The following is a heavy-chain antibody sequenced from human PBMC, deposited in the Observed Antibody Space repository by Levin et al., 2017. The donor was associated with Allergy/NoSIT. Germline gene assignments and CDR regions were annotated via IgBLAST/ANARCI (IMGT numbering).Heavy chain of an antibody. V-gene: IGHV4-30-2*01. CDR3: ARVGGEYSSSSQDYYCYGIDG. J-gene: IGHJ6*02. D-gene: IGHD6-6*01. CDR2: IYHSGST. CDR1: GGSISSGGYS. Sequence: SETLSLTCAVSGGSISSGGYSWSWIRQPPGKGLEWIGYIYHSGSTYYNPSLKSRVTISVYRSKNQFSLKLSSVTAAATAVYYWARVGGEYSSSSQDYYCYGIDGWGQGTTVTVSS.